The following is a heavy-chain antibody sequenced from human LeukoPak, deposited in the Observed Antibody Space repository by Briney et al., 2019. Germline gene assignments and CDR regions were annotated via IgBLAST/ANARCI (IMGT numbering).Heavy chain of an antibody. D-gene: IGHD2-15*01. CDR3: GRDSGAATRVYFDY. J-gene: IGHJ4*02. Sequence: GGSLRLSCAASGFTVSSNYMSWVRQAPGKGLEWVSVIYSGGSTYYADSVKGRFTISRDNSKNTLYLQMNSLRAEDTAVYYCGRDSGAATRVYFDYWCQGTLVTVS. CDR1: GFTVSSNY. V-gene: IGHV3-53*01. CDR2: IYSGGST.